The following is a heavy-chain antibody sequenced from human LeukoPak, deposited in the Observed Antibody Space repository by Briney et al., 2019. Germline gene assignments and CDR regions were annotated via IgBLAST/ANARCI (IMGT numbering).Heavy chain of an antibody. J-gene: IGHJ3*02. CDR1: GYTFTAYY. CDR3: ATPKVHYFSFDI. CDR2: INPSSGGV. V-gene: IGHV1-2*02. D-gene: IGHD3-3*01. Sequence: ASVKVSCKASGYTFTAYYVHWVRQAPGQGPEWMGWINPSSGGVSYAQRFQGRFTMTTDTSITTAYMELTGLLSDDTAVYYCATPKVHYFSFDIWGQGTLITVSS.